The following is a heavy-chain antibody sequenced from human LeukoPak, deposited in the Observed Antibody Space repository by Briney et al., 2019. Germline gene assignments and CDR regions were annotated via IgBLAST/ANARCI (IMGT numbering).Heavy chain of an antibody. CDR3: AKDGDYCGGDCYFGTFDI. CDR2: FSGSGGST. D-gene: IGHD2-21*02. Sequence: PGGSLRLSCAASGFTFSSYAMSWVRQAPGKGLEWVSTFSGSGGSTYYADSVKGRFTISRDNSKNTLYLQMNSLRAKDTAVYYCAKDGDYCGGDCYFGTFDIWGQGTMVTASS. V-gene: IGHV3-23*01. CDR1: GFTFSSYA. J-gene: IGHJ3*02.